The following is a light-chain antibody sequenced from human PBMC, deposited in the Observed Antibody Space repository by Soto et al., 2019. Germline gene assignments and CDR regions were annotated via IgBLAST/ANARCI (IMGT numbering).Light chain of an antibody. J-gene: IGLJ1*01. CDR2: DVS. CDR1: SSDVGGYNY. V-gene: IGLV2-14*03. CDR3: SSYTGSTTLYV. Sequence: QSVLTQPASVSGSPGQSITISCTGTSSDVGGYNYVSWYQQHPGKAPKLMIYDVSSRPSGVSNRFSGSKSGNAASLTISGLQAEDEADYYCSSYTGSTTLYVFGTGTKLTVL.